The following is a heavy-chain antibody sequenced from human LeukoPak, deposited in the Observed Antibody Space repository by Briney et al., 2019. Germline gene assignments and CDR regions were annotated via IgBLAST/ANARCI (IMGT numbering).Heavy chain of an antibody. V-gene: IGHV3-23*01. CDR3: AIMHGYYDGSGYWVQ. D-gene: IGHD3-22*01. CDR2: ISPSGDRT. Sequence: GGSLRLSCAASGFTFGSYAMSWVRQAPGKGLEWVSFISPSGDRTSNADSVEDRFTISRDNPRNTLYLQMNSLRDEDTAVYYCAIMHGYYDGSGYWVQWGQGTLVTVSS. CDR1: GFTFGSYA. J-gene: IGHJ4*02.